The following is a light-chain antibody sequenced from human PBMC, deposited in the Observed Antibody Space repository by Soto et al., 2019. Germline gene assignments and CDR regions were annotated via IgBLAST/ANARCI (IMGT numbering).Light chain of an antibody. CDR2: AAS. V-gene: IGKV1-39*01. CDR1: QSISSY. Sequence: DIQMTPSPSSLSASVGDRVTIFCRAGQSISSYLNWYQQKAGQAPVLLIHAASSLQSGVPSRFSGSGSGTEFTLTISGLQPDDFATYYCQQYMSYSFGQGTKVDIK. J-gene: IGKJ1*01. CDR3: QQYMSYS.